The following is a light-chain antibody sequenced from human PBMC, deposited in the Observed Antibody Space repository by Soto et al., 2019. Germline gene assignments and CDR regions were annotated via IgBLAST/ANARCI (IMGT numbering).Light chain of an antibody. CDR3: QQYKTYPLT. CDR2: KAS. Sequence: DIQMTQSPSTLSASAGDRVTITCRASQSISSWLAWYQQKPGKAPKLLIHKASTLESGVPSRFTRTESATEFTLTISSLQPDDFAPSYCQQYKTYPLTFAQGTKVEIK. V-gene: IGKV1-5*03. J-gene: IGKJ1*01. CDR1: QSISSW.